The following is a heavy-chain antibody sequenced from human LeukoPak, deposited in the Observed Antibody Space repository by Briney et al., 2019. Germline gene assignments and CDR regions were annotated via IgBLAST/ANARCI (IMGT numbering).Heavy chain of an antibody. V-gene: IGHV5-51*01. D-gene: IGHD7-27*01. Sequence: GESLKISCKGSGYSFTSYWIGWVRQMPGKGLEWMGIIYPGDSDTRYSPSFQGHGTISADKSISTAYLQGSTLKASDTAMYYCARRELTGTPEIWGQGTMVTVSS. J-gene: IGHJ3*02. CDR1: GYSFTSYW. CDR2: IYPGDSDT. CDR3: ARRELTGTPEI.